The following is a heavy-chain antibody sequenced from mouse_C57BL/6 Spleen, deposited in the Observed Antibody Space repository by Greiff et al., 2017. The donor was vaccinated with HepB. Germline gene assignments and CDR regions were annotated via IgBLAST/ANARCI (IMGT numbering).Heavy chain of an antibody. V-gene: IGHV1-64*01. D-gene: IGHD2-1*01. J-gene: IGHJ4*01. CDR2: IHPNSGST. CDR1: GYTFTSYW. CDR3: AASYGKKGYAMDY. Sequence: VQLQQPGAELVKPGASVKLSCKASGYTFTSYWMHWVKQRPGQGLEWIGMIHPNSGSTNYNEKFKSKATLTADKSSSTAYMQLSSLTSEDSAVYYCAASYGKKGYAMDYWGQGTSVTVSS.